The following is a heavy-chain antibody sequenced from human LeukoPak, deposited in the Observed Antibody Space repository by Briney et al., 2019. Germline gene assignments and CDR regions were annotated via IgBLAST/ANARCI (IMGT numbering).Heavy chain of an antibody. D-gene: IGHD5-18*01. CDR2: ISYDGSNK. CDR3: AKDLVDTAMVTLDY. CDR1: GFTFSSYG. Sequence: GGSLRLSCEASGFTFSSYGMHWVRQAPGKGLEWVAVISYDGSNKYYADSVKGRFTISRDNSKNTLYLQMNSLRAEDTAVYYCAKDLVDTAMVTLDYWGQGTLVTVSS. V-gene: IGHV3-30*18. J-gene: IGHJ4*02.